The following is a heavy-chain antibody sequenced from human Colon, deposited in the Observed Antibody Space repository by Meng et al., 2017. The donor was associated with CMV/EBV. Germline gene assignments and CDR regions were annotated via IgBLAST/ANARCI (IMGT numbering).Heavy chain of an antibody. Sequence: QGPRQGSAPRLVDPSEPLSLPCLVSCGSISTYYWSWIRQPAGEGLEWLGRISTNRNTDYNPSLNSRATIWLDTSNNQFSLKLTSVTAADTAVYYCVRGGYSGTQTGGVQEYWGQGTLVTVSS. J-gene: IGHJ4*02. V-gene: IGHV4-4*07. CDR3: VRGGYSGTQTGGVQEY. D-gene: IGHD5-12*01. CDR1: CGSISTYY. CDR2: ISTNRNT.